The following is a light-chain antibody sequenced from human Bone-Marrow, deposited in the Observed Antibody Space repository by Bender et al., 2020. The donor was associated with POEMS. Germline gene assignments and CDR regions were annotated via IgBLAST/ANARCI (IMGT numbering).Light chain of an antibody. CDR1: SSDIGTYKF. CDR3: SSYTSTYTQV. Sequence: QSALTQPASVSGSPGQSITISCTGSSSDIGTYKFVSWYQQYPGKAPKLIIYDVSNRPSGVSNRFSGSKSGNTASLTISGLQAEDEAVYYCSSYTSTYTQVFGGGTKLTVL. CDR2: DVS. V-gene: IGLV2-14*03. J-gene: IGLJ3*02.